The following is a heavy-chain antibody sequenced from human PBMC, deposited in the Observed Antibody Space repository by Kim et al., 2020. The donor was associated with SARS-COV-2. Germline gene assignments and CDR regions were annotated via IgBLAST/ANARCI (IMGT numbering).Heavy chain of an antibody. CDR2: IYHSGST. CDR1: GGSISSSNW. V-gene: IGHV4-4*02. CDR3: ARGGSSSGYYSDLLDY. D-gene: IGHD3-22*01. Sequence: SETLSLTCAVSGGSISSSNWWSWVRQPPGKGLEWIGEIYHSGSTNYNPSLKSRVTISVDKSKNQFSLKLSSVTAADTAVYYCARGGSSSGYYSDLLDYWGQGTLVTVSS. J-gene: IGHJ4*02.